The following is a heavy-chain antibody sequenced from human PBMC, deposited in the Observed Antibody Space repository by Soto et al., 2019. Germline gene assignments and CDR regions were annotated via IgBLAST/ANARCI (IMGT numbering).Heavy chain of an antibody. Sequence: SETLSLTCTVSGGSISSSSYYWGWIRQPPGKGLEWIGSIYYSGSTYYNPSLKSRVTISVDTSKNQFSLKLSSVTAAETAVYYCARQGYCTNGVCVAGGDFDYWGQGTLVTVSS. D-gene: IGHD2-8*01. CDR3: ARQGYCTNGVCVAGGDFDY. CDR2: IYYSGST. V-gene: IGHV4-39*01. J-gene: IGHJ4*02. CDR1: GGSISSSSYY.